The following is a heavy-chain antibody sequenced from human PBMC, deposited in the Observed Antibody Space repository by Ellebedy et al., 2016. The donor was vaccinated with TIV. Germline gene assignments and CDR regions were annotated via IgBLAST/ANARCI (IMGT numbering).Heavy chain of an antibody. Sequence: GESLKISCAASGFNFRSYWMTWVRQAPGKGLEWVAKIRQEGDEIYYVESVKGRLTIYRDNAKNSLFLQMNSLRVEDTAVYYCARRASYGDYAVQVNPWFDPWGQGTLVTVSS. CDR2: IRQEGDEI. CDR1: GFNFRSYW. CDR3: ARRASYGDYAVQVNPWFDP. D-gene: IGHD4-17*01. J-gene: IGHJ5*02. V-gene: IGHV3-7*01.